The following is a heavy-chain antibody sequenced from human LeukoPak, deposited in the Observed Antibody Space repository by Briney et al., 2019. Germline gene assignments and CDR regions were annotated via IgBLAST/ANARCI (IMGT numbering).Heavy chain of an antibody. CDR3: ARRDYYDSSGYRH. CDR2: ISSNGGST. Sequence: GGSLRLSCAASGFTFSSYGMHWVRQAPGKGLEYVSAISSNGGSTYYANSVKGRFTISRDNSKNTLYLQMGSLRAEDMAVYYCARRDYYDSSGYRHWGQGTLVTVSS. V-gene: IGHV3-64*01. J-gene: IGHJ4*02. CDR1: GFTFSSYG. D-gene: IGHD3-22*01.